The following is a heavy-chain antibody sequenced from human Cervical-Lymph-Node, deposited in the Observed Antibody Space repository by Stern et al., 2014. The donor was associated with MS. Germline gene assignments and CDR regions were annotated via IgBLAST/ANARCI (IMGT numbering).Heavy chain of an antibody. Sequence: QVQLQQWGAGLLKPSETLSLTCAVYGGSFSGYYWSWIRQSPGKGLEWIGEINHSGSTNYNPSLKSRVTISVDTSVNQFSLKLKSVTAADAAVYFCASREDKKKWFRDSWGQGTPVSVSS. D-gene: IGHD3-22*01. CDR1: GGSFSGYY. CDR2: INHSGST. CDR3: ASREDKKKWFRDS. J-gene: IGHJ4*02. V-gene: IGHV4-34*01.